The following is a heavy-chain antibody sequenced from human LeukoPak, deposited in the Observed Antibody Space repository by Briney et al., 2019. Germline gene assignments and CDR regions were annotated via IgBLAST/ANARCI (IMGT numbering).Heavy chain of an antibody. CDR3: AKGPDIGAFDI. CDR2: ISSSSSYI. V-gene: IGHV3-21*01. CDR1: GFTFSSYS. J-gene: IGHJ3*02. D-gene: IGHD5-12*01. Sequence: GGSLRLSCAASGFTFSSYSMNWVRQAPGKGLEWVSSISSSSSYIYYADSVKGRFTISRDNAKNSLYLQMNSLRAEDTAVYYCAKGPDIGAFDIWGQGTMVTVSS.